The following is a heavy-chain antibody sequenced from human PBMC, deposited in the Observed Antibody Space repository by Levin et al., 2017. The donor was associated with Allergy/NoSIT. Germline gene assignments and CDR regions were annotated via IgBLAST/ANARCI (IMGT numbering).Heavy chain of an antibody. J-gene: IGHJ4*02. D-gene: IGHD6-19*01. V-gene: IGHV3-21*01. CDR3: ARDLRALQWLPPGGDY. Sequence: LSLTCAASGFTFSSYSMNWVRQAPGKGLEWVSSISSSSSYIYYADSVKGRFTISRDNAKNSLYLQMNSLRAEDTAVYYCARDLRALQWLPPGGDYWGQGTLVTVSS. CDR2: ISSSSSYI. CDR1: GFTFSSYS.